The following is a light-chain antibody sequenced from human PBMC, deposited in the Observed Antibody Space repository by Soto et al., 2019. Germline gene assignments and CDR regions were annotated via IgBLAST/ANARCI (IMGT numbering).Light chain of an antibody. CDR2: DAS. V-gene: IGKV3-11*01. CDR3: QQRSNWPMYT. CDR1: QSVSSY. Sequence: EIVLTQSPATLSLSPGERATLSCRASQSVSSYLAWYKQKPGQAPRLLIYDASNRATGIPSRFSGSGSGTEFTLTISSLEPEDFEVYYCQQRSNWPMYTFGQGTKLEIK. J-gene: IGKJ2*01.